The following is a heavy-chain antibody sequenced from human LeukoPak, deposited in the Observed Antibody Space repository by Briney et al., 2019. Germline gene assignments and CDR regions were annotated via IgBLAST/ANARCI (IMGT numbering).Heavy chain of an antibody. V-gene: IGHV3-33*01. J-gene: IGHJ5*02. CDR1: GFTFSSYG. D-gene: IGHD2-15*01. CDR3: ARELPLKYCSGGSCYPMWFDP. CDR2: IWYDGSNK. Sequence: PGGSLRLSCAASGFTFSSYGMHWVRQAPGKGLEWVAVIWYDGSNKYYADSVKGRFTISRDNSKNTLYLQMNSLRAEDTAVYYCARELPLKYCSGGSCYPMWFDPWGQGTLVTVSS.